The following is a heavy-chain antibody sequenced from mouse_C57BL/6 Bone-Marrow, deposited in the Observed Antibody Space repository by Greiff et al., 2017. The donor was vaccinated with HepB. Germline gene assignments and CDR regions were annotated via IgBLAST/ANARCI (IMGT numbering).Heavy chain of an antibody. D-gene: IGHD1-1*01. Sequence: EVKLVESGGGLVQPGGSLKLSCAASGFTFSDYYMYWVRQTPEKRLEWVAYISNGGGSTYYPDTVKGRFTISRDNAKNTLYLQMSRLKSEDTAMYYYERHHYGSSTWFAYWGQGTLVTVSA. CDR1: GFTFSDYY. J-gene: IGHJ3*01. CDR3: ERHHYGSSTWFAY. V-gene: IGHV5-12*01. CDR2: ISNGGGST.